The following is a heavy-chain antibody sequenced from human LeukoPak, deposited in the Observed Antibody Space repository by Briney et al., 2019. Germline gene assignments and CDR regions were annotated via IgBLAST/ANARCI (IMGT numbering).Heavy chain of an antibody. J-gene: IGHJ4*02. V-gene: IGHV1-8*01. Sequence: GASVKVSCKASGYTFTTYDLNWVRQATGQGLEWMGRMNPNSGNTGYAQKFQGSVTMTRNISITTAYKELSNLTSEDTAVYYCARRIRGAPTDYWGQGTLVTVSS. CDR1: GYTFTTYD. CDR3: ARRIRGAPTDY. D-gene: IGHD3-10*01. CDR2: MNPNSGNT.